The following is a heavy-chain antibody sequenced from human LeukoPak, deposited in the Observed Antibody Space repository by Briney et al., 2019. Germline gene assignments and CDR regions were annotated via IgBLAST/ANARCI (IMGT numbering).Heavy chain of an antibody. V-gene: IGHV3-7*01. D-gene: IGHD5-24*01. J-gene: IGHJ3*02. CDR1: GFIFKKTW. CDR2: IKDDGKTT. CDR3: TRDDGYNRFYI. Sequence: GGSLRFSCAASGFIFKKTWMTWVRQAPGKGLEWVANIKDDGKTTNHVDSVRGRFTISRDNTRNLLYLQMNSLRADDTAVYYCTRDDGYNRFYIWGQGTMVSVSS.